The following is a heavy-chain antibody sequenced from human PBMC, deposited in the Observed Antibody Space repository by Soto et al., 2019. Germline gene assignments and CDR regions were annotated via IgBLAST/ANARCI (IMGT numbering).Heavy chain of an antibody. Sequence: QVQLVQSGAEVKKPGASVKDSCKASGYTFTSYGISWVRQASGQGLEWMGWISAYNGNTKYAQKLQGRVTMTTDTSTSTAYMELRRLRSDDTAVYYCARDEAYKWNDGGWFDPWGQGTLVTVSS. CDR1: GYTFTSYG. D-gene: IGHD1-1*01. CDR3: ARDEAYKWNDGGWFDP. J-gene: IGHJ5*02. CDR2: ISAYNGNT. V-gene: IGHV1-18*01.